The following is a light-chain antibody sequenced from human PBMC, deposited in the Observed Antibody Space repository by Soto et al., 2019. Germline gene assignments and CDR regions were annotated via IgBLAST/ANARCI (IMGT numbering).Light chain of an antibody. V-gene: IGKV1-39*01. Sequence: DIQMTQSPSSLSASIGDRVTITCRASQTVNTYLHWYQQKPGKAPKLLIYAASNLQSGVPSRFSGSGSGTNFTLSLNSLQPEDFATYYCQQGYSNPRTFGQGTKVEIK. CDR2: AAS. J-gene: IGKJ1*01. CDR1: QTVNTY. CDR3: QQGYSNPRT.